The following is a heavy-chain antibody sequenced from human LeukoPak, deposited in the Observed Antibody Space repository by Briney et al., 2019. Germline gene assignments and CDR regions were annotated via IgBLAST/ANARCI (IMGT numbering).Heavy chain of an antibody. V-gene: IGHV4-34*01. D-gene: IGHD2-21*01. J-gene: IGHJ4*02. CDR1: GVSFSGNY. CDR2: IYQTKYT. Sequence: SETLSLTCGVRGVSFSGNYWSWIRQSPGKGLEWIGEIYQTKYTTYNPSLKSRVTIWADTSVNQLSLTVTSVTAADTAIYYCARIRCSPGDDSCYNDWGRGTLVTVSS. CDR3: ARIRCSPGDDSCYND.